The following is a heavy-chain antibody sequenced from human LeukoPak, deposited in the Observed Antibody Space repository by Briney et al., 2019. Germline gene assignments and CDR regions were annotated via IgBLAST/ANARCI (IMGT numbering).Heavy chain of an antibody. J-gene: IGHJ4*02. V-gene: IGHV3-23*01. D-gene: IGHD3-22*01. CDR1: GFTFSGYA. CDR3: AKLYYYDSSGYPRSPVDY. CDR2: ISGSGGST. Sequence: PGGSLRLSCAASGFTFSGYAMNWVRQAPGKGLEWVSAISGSGGSTYYADSVKGRFTISRDNSKNTLYLQMNSLRAEDTAVYYCAKLYYYDSSGYPRSPVDYWGQGTLVTVSS.